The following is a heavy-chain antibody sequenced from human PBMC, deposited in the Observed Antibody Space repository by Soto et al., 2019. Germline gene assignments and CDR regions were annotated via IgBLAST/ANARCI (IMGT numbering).Heavy chain of an antibody. CDR3: GRVPLDGNYANGVDV. CDR2: ISYDGSNK. CDR1: GFTFSSYG. J-gene: IGHJ6*02. V-gene: IGHV3-30*03. D-gene: IGHD4-17*01. Sequence: GSLRLSCAACGFTFSSYGMHWVRQAPGKGLEWVAVISYDGSNKNYVDSVKGRFIISRDNAKNSLFLQMNSLRADDTAVYYCGRVPLDGNYANGVDVWGQGTTVTVS.